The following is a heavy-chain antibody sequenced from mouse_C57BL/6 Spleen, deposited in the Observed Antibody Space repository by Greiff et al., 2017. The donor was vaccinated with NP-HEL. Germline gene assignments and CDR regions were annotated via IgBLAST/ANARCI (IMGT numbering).Heavy chain of an antibody. CDR1: GYTFTDYN. Sequence: LVEPGASVKIPCKASGYTFTDYNMDWVKQSHGKSLEWIGDINPNNGGTIYNQKFKGKATLTVDKSSSTAYMELRSLTSEDTAVYYCARTHYSNPAWFAYWGQGTLVTVSA. CDR2: INPNNGGT. D-gene: IGHD2-5*01. J-gene: IGHJ3*01. V-gene: IGHV1-18*01. CDR3: ARTHYSNPAWFAY.